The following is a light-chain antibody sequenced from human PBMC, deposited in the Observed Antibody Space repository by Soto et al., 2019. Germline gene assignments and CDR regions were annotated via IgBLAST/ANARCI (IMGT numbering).Light chain of an antibody. CDR3: SSYTRSSTPYV. J-gene: IGLJ1*01. CDR2: DVS. CDR1: SSDVGGYNY. Sequence: QSVLTQPASVSGPPGQSITISCTGTSSDVGGYNYVSWYQQHPGKAPKLMIYDVSNRPSGVSNRFSGSKSGNTASLTISGLQAEDEADYYCSSYTRSSTPYVFGTGTKVTVL. V-gene: IGLV2-14*01.